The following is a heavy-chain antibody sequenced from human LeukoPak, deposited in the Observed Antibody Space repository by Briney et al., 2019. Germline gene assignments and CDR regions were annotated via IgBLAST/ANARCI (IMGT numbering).Heavy chain of an antibody. J-gene: IGHJ2*01. Sequence: GASVKVSCKASGYTFTGYYMHWVRQAPGQGLEWMGWINPNSGGTNYAQKFQGRVTMTRDTSISTAYMELSRLRSDDTAVYYCARVVGATTLLWYFDLWGRGTLVTVSS. V-gene: IGHV1-2*02. D-gene: IGHD1-26*01. CDR3: ARVVGATTLLWYFDL. CDR2: INPNSGGT. CDR1: GYTFTGYY.